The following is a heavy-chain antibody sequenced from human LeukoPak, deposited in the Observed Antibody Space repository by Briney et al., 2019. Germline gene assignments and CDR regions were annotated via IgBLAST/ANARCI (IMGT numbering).Heavy chain of an antibody. CDR3: ATPPHGYSGYGN. D-gene: IGHD5-12*01. V-gene: IGHV3-74*01. CDR1: GFTFSSYW. Sequence: GGSLRLSCAASGFTFSSYWMHWVRQAPGKGLVWVSRINSDGSSTSYADSVKGRFTISRDNAKNSLYLQTNSLRAEDTAVYYCATPPHGYSGYGNWGQGTLVTVSS. CDR2: INSDGSST. J-gene: IGHJ4*02.